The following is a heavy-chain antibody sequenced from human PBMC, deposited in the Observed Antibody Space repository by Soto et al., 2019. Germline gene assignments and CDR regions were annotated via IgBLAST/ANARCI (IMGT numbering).Heavy chain of an antibody. CDR3: ALGYCSGGSCSSLDY. Sequence: QVQLVQSGAEVKKPGASVKVSCKASGYTFTSYGISWVRQAPGQGLEWMGWISAYNGNTYYAQKLQGRVTMTTDTSTSTAYMELRSLRSDDTAVYYCALGYCSGGSCSSLDYWGQGTLVTVSS. CDR2: ISAYNGNT. D-gene: IGHD2-15*01. J-gene: IGHJ4*02. V-gene: IGHV1-18*01. CDR1: GYTFTSYG.